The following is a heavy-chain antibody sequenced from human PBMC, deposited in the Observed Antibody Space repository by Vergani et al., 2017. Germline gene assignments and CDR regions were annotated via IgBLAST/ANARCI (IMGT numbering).Heavy chain of an antibody. Sequence: QVQLHESGPGLVKPSQTLSLTCTVSGGSISSGDYYWSWIRQPPGKGLEWIGYIYYSGSTYYNPSLKSRVTISVDTSKNQFSLKLSSVTAADTAVYYCARGITMIVVVTSEGSWFDPWGQGTLVTVSS. CDR1: GGSISSGDYY. J-gene: IGHJ5*02. CDR3: ARGITMIVVVTSEGSWFDP. V-gene: IGHV4-30-4*01. D-gene: IGHD3-22*01. CDR2: IYYSGST.